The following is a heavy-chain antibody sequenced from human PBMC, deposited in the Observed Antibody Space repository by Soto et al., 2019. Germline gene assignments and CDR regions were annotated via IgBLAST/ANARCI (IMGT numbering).Heavy chain of an antibody. D-gene: IGHD4-17*01. CDR1: GGSFSGYY. V-gene: IGHV4-34*01. CDR3: ARGLQLRGFYYYYGMDV. CDR2: INHSGST. J-gene: IGHJ6*02. Sequence: LSLTCAVYGGSFSGYYWSWIRQPPGKGLEWIGEINHSGSTNYNPSLKSRVTISVDTSKNQFSLKLSSVTAADTAVYYCARGLQLRGFYYYYGMDVWGQGTTVTVSS.